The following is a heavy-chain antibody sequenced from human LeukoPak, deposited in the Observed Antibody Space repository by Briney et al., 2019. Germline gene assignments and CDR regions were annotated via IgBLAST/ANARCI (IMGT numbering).Heavy chain of an antibody. CDR2: IYYSGST. CDR1: GGSISSSSYY. Sequence: ASETLSLTCTVSGGSISSSSYYWGWIRQPPGKGLEWIGNIYYSGSTYYNPSLKSRVTISVDTSKNQFSLKLSSVTAADTAVYYCARQNSYQLILWFAPWGQGTLVTVSS. V-gene: IGHV4-39*01. D-gene: IGHD2-2*01. CDR3: ARQNSYQLILWFAP. J-gene: IGHJ5*02.